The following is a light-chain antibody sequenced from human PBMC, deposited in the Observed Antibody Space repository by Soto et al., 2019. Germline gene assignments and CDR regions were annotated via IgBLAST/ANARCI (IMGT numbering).Light chain of an antibody. CDR3: QQYGSSRT. Sequence: EILLTQYPGTLSLSPGERATLSCGASQSISSSYLAWYQQKPGQAPRLLVYGASSRATGIPDRLSGSGSGTEFTLTVSRLEPEDFAVYYCQQYGSSRTFGHGTKVDIK. V-gene: IGKV3-20*01. J-gene: IGKJ1*01. CDR1: QSISSSY. CDR2: GAS.